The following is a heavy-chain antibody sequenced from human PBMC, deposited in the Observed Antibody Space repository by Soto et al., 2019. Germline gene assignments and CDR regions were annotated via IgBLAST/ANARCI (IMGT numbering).Heavy chain of an antibody. D-gene: IGHD3-10*01. Sequence: GGSLRLSCAASGFTFSSYAMSWVRQAPGKGLEWVSAISGSGGSTYYADSVKGRFTISRDNSKNTLYLQMNSLRAEDTAVYYCAKDKWEYYYGSGSYYNSYYGMDVWGQGTTVTVSS. CDR3: AKDKWEYYYGSGSYYNSYYGMDV. CDR2: ISGSGGST. J-gene: IGHJ6*02. CDR1: GFTFSSYA. V-gene: IGHV3-23*01.